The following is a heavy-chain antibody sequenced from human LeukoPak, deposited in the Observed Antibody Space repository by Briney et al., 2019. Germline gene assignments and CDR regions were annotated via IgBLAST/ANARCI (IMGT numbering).Heavy chain of an antibody. D-gene: IGHD3-3*01. CDR1: GFTFSSYA. J-gene: IGHJ3*02. V-gene: IGHV3-23*01. Sequence: GGSLRLSCAASGFTFSSYAMSWVRQAPGKGLEWVSAISGSGGSTYYADSVKGRFTISRDNSKNTLYLQMNSLRAEDTAVYYCAKDRKYFWSGYGAFDIWGQGTMVTVSS. CDR3: AKDRKYFWSGYGAFDI. CDR2: ISGSGGST.